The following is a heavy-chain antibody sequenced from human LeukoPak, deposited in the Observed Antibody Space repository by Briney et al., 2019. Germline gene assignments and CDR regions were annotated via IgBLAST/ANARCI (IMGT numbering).Heavy chain of an antibody. CDR2: ITNGGSTI. J-gene: IGHJ6*02. Sequence: GGSLRLSCAASGFTFSDYNMDWVRQAPGKGLEWVSYITNGGSTIHHADSVKGRFTISRDNAKKTLYLQMNSLRAEDTAVYYCARSIGLTGGGVDVWGQGTTVTVSS. CDR1: GFTFSDYN. D-gene: IGHD3-9*01. CDR3: ARSIGLTGGGVDV. V-gene: IGHV3-11*01.